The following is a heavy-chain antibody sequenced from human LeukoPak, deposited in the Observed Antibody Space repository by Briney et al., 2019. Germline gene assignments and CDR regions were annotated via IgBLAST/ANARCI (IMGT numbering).Heavy chain of an antibody. D-gene: IGHD6-13*01. V-gene: IGHV1-2*02. J-gene: IGHJ1*01. CDR1: GYTFTGYY. CDR2: INPNSGGT. Sequence: ASVKVSCEASGYTFTGYYMHWVRQAPGQGPEWMGWINPNSGGTNYAQKFQGRVTMTRDTSISTAYMELSRLRSDDTAVYYCANGYSSSWEKYFQHWGQGTLVTVSS. CDR3: ANGYSSSWEKYFQH.